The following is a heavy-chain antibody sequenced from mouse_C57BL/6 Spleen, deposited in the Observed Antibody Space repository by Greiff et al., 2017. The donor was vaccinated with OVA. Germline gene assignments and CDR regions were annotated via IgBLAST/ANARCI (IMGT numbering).Heavy chain of an antibody. Sequence: EVKLQESGPGLVKPSQSLSLTCSVTGYSITSGYYWNLNRQFPGNKVECVGFFSYDGSNNYNPSLKNRITITRDTSKIQFFMKLNSVTTVDTAAYYCARDTDYVFDYWGQGTTLTVSS. D-gene: IGHD2-4*01. CDR3: ARDTDYVFDY. CDR2: FSYDGSN. J-gene: IGHJ2*01. V-gene: IGHV3-6*01. CDR1: GYSITSGYY.